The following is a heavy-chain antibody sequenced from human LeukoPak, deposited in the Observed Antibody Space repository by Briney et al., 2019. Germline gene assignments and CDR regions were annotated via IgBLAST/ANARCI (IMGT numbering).Heavy chain of an antibody. CDR1: RITFSNAW. Sequence: PGGSLRLSCATSRITFSNAWPSWVRQAPGKGLEWVGRIRSKTEGETKEYAASVEGRFTISRDDSRNRLYLQMNSLKTEDTAVYYCATGIVTGTSRWGQGTLVSVSS. CDR3: ATGIVTGTSR. D-gene: IGHD2-21*02. CDR2: IRSKTEGETK. V-gene: IGHV3-15*01. J-gene: IGHJ4*02.